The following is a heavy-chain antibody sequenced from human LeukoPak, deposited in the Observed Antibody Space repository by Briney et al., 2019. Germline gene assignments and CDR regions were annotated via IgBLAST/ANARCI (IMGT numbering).Heavy chain of an antibody. CDR1: GYSISSGYY. D-gene: IGHD5-12*01. Sequence: SETLSLTCTVSGYSISSGYYWGWVRQPPGKGLEWIGSLYHSGSPYSNPSLQGRVTISVDTSENQFSLKLSSMIAADTAVYYCTRDSGYKFDFWGQGTLVMVSS. V-gene: IGHV4-38-2*02. CDR2: LYHSGSP. CDR3: TRDSGYKFDF. J-gene: IGHJ4*02.